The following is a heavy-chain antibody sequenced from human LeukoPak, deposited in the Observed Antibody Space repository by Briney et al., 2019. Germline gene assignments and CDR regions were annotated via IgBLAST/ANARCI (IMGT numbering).Heavy chain of an antibody. J-gene: IGHJ4*02. Sequence: ASVKVSCKASGYTFTGYYMHWVRQAPGQGLEWMGWINPNSGGTNYAQKFQGRVTMTRDTSISTAYMGLSRLRSDDTAVYYCARGSPRMITFGGVIVTLSFDYWGQGTLVTVSS. V-gene: IGHV1-2*02. CDR1: GYTFTGYY. CDR2: INPNSGGT. D-gene: IGHD3-16*02. CDR3: ARGSPRMITFGGVIVTLSFDY.